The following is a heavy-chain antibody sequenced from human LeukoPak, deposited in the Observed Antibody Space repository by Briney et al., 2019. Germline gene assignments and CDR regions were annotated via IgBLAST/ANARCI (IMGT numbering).Heavy chain of an antibody. CDR3: ADLDILTGYIESKHNWFDP. CDR1: GGTFSSYA. V-gene: IGHV1-69*04. CDR2: VIPILGIA. Sequence: SVKVSCKASGGTFSSYAISWVRQAPGQGLEWMGRVIPILGIANYAQKFQGRVTITADKSTSTAYMELSSLRSEDTAVYYCADLDILTGYIESKHNWFDPWGQGTLVTVSS. D-gene: IGHD3-9*01. J-gene: IGHJ5*02.